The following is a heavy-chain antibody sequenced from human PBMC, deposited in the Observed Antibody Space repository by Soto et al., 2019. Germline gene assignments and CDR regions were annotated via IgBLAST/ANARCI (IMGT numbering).Heavy chain of an antibody. CDR1: GFTFGHSA. CDR2: ISGTGGAA. Sequence: LRLSCAASGFTFGHSAMSWVRQAPGKGLEWVAAISGTGGAAYYADSVKGRFTISRDNSRNTLFLQMNSLRVDDTAIYHCAKPEEVVRGFDFWGLGTLVTVSS. J-gene: IGHJ4*02. V-gene: IGHV3-23*01. CDR3: AKPEEVVRGFDF. D-gene: IGHD3-10*01.